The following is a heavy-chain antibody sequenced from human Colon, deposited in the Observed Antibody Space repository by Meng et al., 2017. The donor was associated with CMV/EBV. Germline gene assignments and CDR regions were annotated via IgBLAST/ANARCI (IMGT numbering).Heavy chain of an antibody. J-gene: IGHJ4*02. CDR1: GFTFSTYA. CDR2: ISGSDGRT. Sequence: GESLKISCAASGFTFSTYAMNWVRQAPGEGLEWISIISGSDGRTHYADSVKGRFTISRDNSKNTLYLQMNNLRAEDTAIYYCAKDGLSLCGGYCYHYIDDWGRGTLVTVSS. V-gene: IGHV3-23*01. CDR3: AKDGLSLCGGYCYHYIDD. D-gene: IGHD2-21*01.